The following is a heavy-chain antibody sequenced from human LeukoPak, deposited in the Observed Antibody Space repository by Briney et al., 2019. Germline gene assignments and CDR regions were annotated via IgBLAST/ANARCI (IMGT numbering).Heavy chain of an antibody. CDR2: IYYSWST. J-gene: IGHJ3*02. D-gene: IGHD2-15*01. V-gene: IGHV4-39*01. Sequence: SETLSLTCTVSVGSISSSSYYWGWIRQPPGKGLEWIGSIYYSWSTYYNPSLKSRVTISVDTSKNQFSLKLSSVTAADTAVYYCARHHCSGGSCYWADAFDIWGQGTMVTVSS. CDR1: VGSISSSSYY. CDR3: ARHHCSGGSCYWADAFDI.